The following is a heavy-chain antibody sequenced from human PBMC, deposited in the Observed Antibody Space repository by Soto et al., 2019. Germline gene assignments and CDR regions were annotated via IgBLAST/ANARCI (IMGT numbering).Heavy chain of an antibody. CDR1: GYTLSNYA. D-gene: IGHD1-26*01. V-gene: IGHV1-3*01. CDR2: INAGNGDI. J-gene: IGHJ2*01. Sequence: ASVKVSCKASGYTLSNYAMHWVRQAPGQRLEWMGWINAGNGDIKYSQKFQGRVSITRDTSASTAYMELSSLRSEDTAVYYCARGGSLYWYFDLWGRGTLVTVSS. CDR3: ARGGSLYWYFDL.